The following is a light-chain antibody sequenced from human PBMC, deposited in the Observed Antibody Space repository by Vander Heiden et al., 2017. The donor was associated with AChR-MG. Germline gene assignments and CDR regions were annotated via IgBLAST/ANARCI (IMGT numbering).Light chain of an antibody. J-gene: IGLJ2*01. CDR2: EDT. CDR3: HVCDSTSDHVV. CDR1: NIGSKS. V-gene: IGLV3-21*02. Sequence: SYVLTQPPSVSVAPGETATITCGGNNIGSKSVHWYQQKSGQAPVLVVYEDTDRPSGVPERFSGSTSGNTATLTISRVEAGDEADYYCHVCDSTSDHVVFGGGTKVTVL.